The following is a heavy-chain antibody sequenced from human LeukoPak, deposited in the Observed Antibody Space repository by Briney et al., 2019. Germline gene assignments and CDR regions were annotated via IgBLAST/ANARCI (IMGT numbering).Heavy chain of an antibody. CDR1: GYTFTGYY. J-gene: IGHJ4*02. Sequence: ASVKVSCKASGYTFTGYYMHWVRQAPGQGLEWMGWINPNSGGTNYAQKFQGRVTITRDTSASTAYMELSSLRSEDTAVYYCARDSASGWPSVGVYWGQGTLVTVSS. CDR2: INPNSGGT. D-gene: IGHD6-19*01. CDR3: ARDSASGWPSVGVY. V-gene: IGHV1-2*02.